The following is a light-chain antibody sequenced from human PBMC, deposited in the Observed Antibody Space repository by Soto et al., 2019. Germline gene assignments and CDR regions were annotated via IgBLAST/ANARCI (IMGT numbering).Light chain of an antibody. CDR2: DPS. CDR1: QSVSTY. V-gene: IGKV3-11*01. CDR3: QQRSPWPLIT. Sequence: EIVLTQSPATLSLSPGERDTLSCRASQSVSTYLALYQQKPGLAPRLLIYDPSNRATGIPARLSGSGSGTDFTLTISSLEPEDFAVYYCQQRSPWPLITFGQGTRLEI. J-gene: IGKJ5*01.